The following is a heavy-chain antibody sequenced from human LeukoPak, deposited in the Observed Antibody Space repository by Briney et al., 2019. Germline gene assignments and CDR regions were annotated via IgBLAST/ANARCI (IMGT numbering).Heavy chain of an antibody. D-gene: IGHD4-17*01. CDR2: ISGSGGST. V-gene: IGHV3-23*01. CDR1: GFTFSSYA. J-gene: IGHJ5*02. CDR3: AKGETVTTDYFDP. Sequence: GGSLRLSCAASGFTFSSYAMSWVRQAPGKGLEWVSIISGSGGSTYYADSMKGRFTISRDNSKNTLYLQINSLRADDTAVYYCAKGETVTTDYFDPWGQGTLVTDSS.